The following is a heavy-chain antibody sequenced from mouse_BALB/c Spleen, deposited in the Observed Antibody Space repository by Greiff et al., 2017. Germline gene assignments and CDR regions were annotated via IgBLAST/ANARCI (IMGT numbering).Heavy chain of an antibody. D-gene: IGHD1-1*01. CDR3: ARYGSSLYYFDY. CDR2: ISSGGSYT. J-gene: IGHJ2*01. V-gene: IGHV5-9-4*01. Sequence: EVKLMESGGGLVKPGGSLKLSCAASGFTFSSYAMSWVRQSPEKRLEWVAEISSGGSYTYYPDTVTGRFTISRDNAKNTLYLEMSSLRSEDTAMYYCARYGSSLYYFDYWGQGTTLTVSS. CDR1: GFTFSSYA.